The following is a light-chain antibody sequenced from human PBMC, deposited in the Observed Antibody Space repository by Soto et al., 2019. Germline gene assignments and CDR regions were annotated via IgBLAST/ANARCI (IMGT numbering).Light chain of an antibody. CDR3: QQYNSYWT. Sequence: VHMTHSPSSLSASFRYSLTLTFRASQTVTSYLNWYQQKPGKAPKLLIYAASTLQSGVPSRFSGSGSGTEFTLTINSLEPEDFAVYYCQQYNSYWTFGQGTKVDIK. V-gene: IGKV1-39*01. CDR2: AAS. J-gene: IGKJ1*01. CDR1: QTVTSY.